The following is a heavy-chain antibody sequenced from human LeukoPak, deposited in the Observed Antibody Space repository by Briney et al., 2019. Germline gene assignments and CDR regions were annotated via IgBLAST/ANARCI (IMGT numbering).Heavy chain of an antibody. CDR1: GFTFSRYG. CDR3: ATSSYSSSWYSSN. V-gene: IGHV3-33*01. Sequence: PERSLRLSCAASGFTFSRYGMHWVRQAPGKGLEWVAVIWYDGSNKNYIDSVKGRFTISRDNSKNPLYLQMNSLRGEDTAVYYCATSSYSSSWYSSNWGQGTLVTVSS. D-gene: IGHD6-13*01. CDR2: IWYDGSNK. J-gene: IGHJ4*02.